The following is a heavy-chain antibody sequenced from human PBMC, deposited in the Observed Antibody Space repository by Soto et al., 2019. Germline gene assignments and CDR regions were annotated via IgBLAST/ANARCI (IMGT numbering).Heavy chain of an antibody. V-gene: IGHV4-34*01. CDR2: INHSGST. J-gene: IGHJ4*02. D-gene: IGHD5-12*01. CDR1: GGSFSAYY. CDR3: SSGVGYAGVDY. Sequence: QVQLQQWGAGLLKPSETLSLTCAVYGGSFSAYYWSWIRQPPGKGLEWIGEINHSGSTTYNPSLRSRVTISVYRSKNQFSLKLSSVTAADTALYSCSSGVGYAGVDYWGQGTLVTVSS.